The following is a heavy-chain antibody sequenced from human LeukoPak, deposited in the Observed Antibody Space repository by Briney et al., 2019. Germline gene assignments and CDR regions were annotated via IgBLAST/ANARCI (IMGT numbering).Heavy chain of an antibody. Sequence: GGSLRLSCAASGFTVSSNYMSWVRQAPGKGLEWVSVIYSGGSTYYADSVKGRFTISRDNSKNTLYLQMNSLRAEDTAVYYCAKWRYYDSSGIYYFDYWGQGTLVTVSS. D-gene: IGHD3-22*01. CDR2: IYSGGST. V-gene: IGHV3-53*01. CDR1: GFTVSSNY. J-gene: IGHJ4*02. CDR3: AKWRYYDSSGIYYFDY.